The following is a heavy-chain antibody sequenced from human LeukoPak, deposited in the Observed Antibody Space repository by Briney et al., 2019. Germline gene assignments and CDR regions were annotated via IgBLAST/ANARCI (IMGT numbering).Heavy chain of an antibody. CDR1: GFTFSSYA. J-gene: IGHJ4*02. V-gene: IGHV3-30-3*01. D-gene: IGHD6-13*01. CDR3: ARDLGYSSSWYFFY. Sequence: GRSLRVSCAASGFTFSSYAMHWVRQAPGKGLEWVAVISYDGSNKYYADSVKGRFTISRDNSKNTLYLQMNSLRAEDTAVYYCARDLGYSSSWYFFYWGQGTLVTVSS. CDR2: ISYDGSNK.